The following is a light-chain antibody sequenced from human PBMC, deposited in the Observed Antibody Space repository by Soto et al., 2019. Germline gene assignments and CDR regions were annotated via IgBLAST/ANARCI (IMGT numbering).Light chain of an antibody. Sequence: EILLMQSPGILSLSPGDSPTLSCRASQTLRRTYIAWYQQKLGQATRVVIYGASNRATGIPDRFSGSGSGTDFSLTISRLEPEDFAVYYCHQYDKAPQTYGQGTKV. CDR2: GAS. J-gene: IGKJ2*01. V-gene: IGKV3-20*01. CDR3: HQYDKAPQT. CDR1: QTLRRTY.